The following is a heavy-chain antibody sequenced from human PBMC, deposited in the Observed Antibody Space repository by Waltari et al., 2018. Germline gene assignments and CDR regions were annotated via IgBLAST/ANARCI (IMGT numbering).Heavy chain of an antibody. Sequence: QVQLQESGPGLVKPSETLSLTCTVSGDSISVSYWRWIRQRAGKGLEWIGRLYSSGSANYNPSLRSRVTMSVDTSKKHFSLRLTSVTAADTAVYYCATVDSTSFYFYMDVWGKGTTVTVSS. CDR3: ATVDSTSFYFYMDV. CDR2: LYSSGSA. D-gene: IGHD2-2*01. V-gene: IGHV4-4*07. CDR1: GDSISVSY. J-gene: IGHJ6*03.